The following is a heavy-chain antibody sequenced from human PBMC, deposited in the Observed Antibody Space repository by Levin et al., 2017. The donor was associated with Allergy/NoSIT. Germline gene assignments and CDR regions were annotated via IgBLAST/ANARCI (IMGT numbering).Heavy chain of an antibody. CDR3: AKDQYSSSLVMDV. Sequence: GESLKISCAASGFTFSSYGMHWVRQAPGKGLEWVAVISYDGSNKYYADSVKGRFTISRDNSKNTLYLQMNSLRAEDTAVYYCAKDQYSSSLVMDVWGQGTTVTVSS. V-gene: IGHV3-30*18. CDR1: GFTFSSYG. J-gene: IGHJ6*02. CDR2: ISYDGSNK. D-gene: IGHD6-6*01.